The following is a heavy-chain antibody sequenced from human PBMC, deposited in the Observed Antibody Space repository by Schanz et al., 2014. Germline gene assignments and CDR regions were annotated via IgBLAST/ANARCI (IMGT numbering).Heavy chain of an antibody. J-gene: IGHJ4*02. D-gene: IGHD2-21*01. Sequence: QVQLVQSGADVKKPGSSVRVSCKASGGTFSRLTFSWVRQAPGQGLEWMGRVIPILGVTHYAQKFQDKVTITADTSTATAYMELSGLRSEDTAVYYCARDRLECGAECYSVEVFEIWGQGTLVIVSS. CDR1: GGTFSRLT. V-gene: IGHV1-69*08. CDR3: ARDRLECGAECYSVEVFEI. CDR2: VIPILGVT.